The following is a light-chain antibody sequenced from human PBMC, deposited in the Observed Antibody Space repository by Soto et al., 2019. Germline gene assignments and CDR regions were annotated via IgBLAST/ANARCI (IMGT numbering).Light chain of an antibody. CDR2: GAS. CDR3: QQYNHWYT. J-gene: IGKJ2*01. Sequence: EIVLTQSPATLSVSPGERATLSCRASQSVSSNLAWYQQKPGQAPRLLIYGASTRATGIPVRFSGSGSGTEFTLTISSLQSEDSAVYYCQQYNHWYTFGQGTKLEIQ. V-gene: IGKV3-15*01. CDR1: QSVSSN.